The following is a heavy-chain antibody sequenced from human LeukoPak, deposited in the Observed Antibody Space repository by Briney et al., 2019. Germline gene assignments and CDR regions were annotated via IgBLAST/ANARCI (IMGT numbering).Heavy chain of an antibody. CDR1: GFTFSSYA. D-gene: IGHD1-26*01. CDR2: ISYDGSNK. V-gene: IGHV3-30-3*01. Sequence: GGSLRLSCAASGFTFSSYAMHWVRQAPGKGLEWVAVISYDGSNKYYADSVKGRFTITRDNSKNTLYLQMNSLRAEDTAVNYCAREWELLGRMGAFDIWGQGTMVTVSS. CDR3: AREWELLGRMGAFDI. J-gene: IGHJ3*02.